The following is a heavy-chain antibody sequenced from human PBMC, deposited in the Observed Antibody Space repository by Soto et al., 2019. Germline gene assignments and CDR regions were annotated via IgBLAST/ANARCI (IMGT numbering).Heavy chain of an antibody. CDR1: GGSITSGGFY. Sequence: QVQLQESGPGLVKPSQTLSLTCSVSGGSITSGGFYWSWIRQHPEKGLEWIAYIFHSGSTDFNPSPXGXXIIAADTSKTQFSLKLTSVTAADTAVYYGVRGGIAGNGFDPWGQGTLVTVSS. D-gene: IGHD6-13*01. J-gene: IGHJ5*02. CDR3: VRGGIAGNGFDP. CDR2: IFHSGST. V-gene: IGHV4-31*03.